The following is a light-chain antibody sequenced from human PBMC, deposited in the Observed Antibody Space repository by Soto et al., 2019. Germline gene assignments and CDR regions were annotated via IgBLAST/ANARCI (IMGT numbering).Light chain of an antibody. CDR3: QQYGSSSSWT. J-gene: IGKJ1*01. CDR1: QSVSSGY. Sequence: SVLTQSPGTLSLSPGERATLSCRASQSVSSGYLAWYQQKPGQAPRLLIYGASTRATGIPDRFSGSGSGTDFTLTINRLEPEDCGVYYCQQYGSSSSWTFGQGTKVEI. CDR2: GAS. V-gene: IGKV3-20*01.